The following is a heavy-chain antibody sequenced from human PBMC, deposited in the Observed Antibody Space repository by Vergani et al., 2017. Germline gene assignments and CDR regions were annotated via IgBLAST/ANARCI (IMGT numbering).Heavy chain of an antibody. CDR2: IYPADSDT. J-gene: IGHJ4*02. V-gene: IGHV5-51*03. CDR3: ARYTTYTDS. D-gene: IGHD1-1*01. Sequence: EVELVQTGPEMRKPGESLTISCKGSEYRFGNYWIGCVRQMPGKGLEWMGIIYPADSDTRYSPSSQGQVTISADKSISTAFLQCDSLKASDTALYYCARYTTYTDSWGQGTLVTVSS. CDR1: EYRFGNYW.